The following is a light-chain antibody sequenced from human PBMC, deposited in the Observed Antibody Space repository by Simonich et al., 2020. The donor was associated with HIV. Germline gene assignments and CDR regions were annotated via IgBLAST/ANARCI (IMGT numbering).Light chain of an antibody. Sequence: EIVMTQSPATLSVSPRERATLSCRASQSVRSNLAWYQQKPGQAPRLLIYGTTTRATGIPARFSGSGSGIEFTLTISSMQSEDFAVYYCQQYNNWLYTFGQGTKLEIK. V-gene: IGKV3-15*01. CDR2: GTT. CDR3: QQYNNWLYT. J-gene: IGKJ2*01. CDR1: QSVRSN.